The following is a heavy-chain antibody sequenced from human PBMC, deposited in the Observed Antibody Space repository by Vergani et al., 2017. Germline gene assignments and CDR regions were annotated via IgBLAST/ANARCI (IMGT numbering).Heavy chain of an antibody. J-gene: IGHJ6*03. V-gene: IGHV3-74*01. CDR3: ARGGHTLYYYYYMDV. CDR2: INSDGSST. CDR1: GFTFSSYW. D-gene: IGHD2-2*02. Sequence: EVQLVESGGGLVQPGGSLRLSCAASGFTFSSYWMHWVRQAPGKGLVWVSRINSDGSSTSYADSVKGRFTISRDNAKNTLYLQMNSLSAEDTAVYYCARGGHTLYYYYYMDVGGKGTTVTVSS.